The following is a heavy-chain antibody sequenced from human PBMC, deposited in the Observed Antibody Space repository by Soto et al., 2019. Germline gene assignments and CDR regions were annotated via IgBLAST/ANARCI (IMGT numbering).Heavy chain of an antibody. Sequence: GGSLRLSCAASGFTFSTYAMNWVRQAPGKGLEWLSLISGSGTGTYYADSVKGRFTISRDNSKNTLYLQMNSLKAEATALYYCANDEGNTIVGASRGFDHWGQGTLVTVSS. J-gene: IGHJ4*02. CDR3: ANDEGNTIVGASRGFDH. CDR2: ISGSGTGT. V-gene: IGHV3-23*01. CDR1: GFTFSTYA. D-gene: IGHD1-26*01.